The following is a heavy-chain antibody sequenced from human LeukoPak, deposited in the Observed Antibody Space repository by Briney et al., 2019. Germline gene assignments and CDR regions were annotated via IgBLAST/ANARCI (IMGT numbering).Heavy chain of an antibody. Sequence: PSETLSLTCGVSGTSFSSYYWSWVRQPPGKGLEWIGEVNHSGYTNTNPSLKCRVTISVDTSNNQFSLRLSSVTAADTAVYFCARMTTGHDYWGQGTLVTVSS. CDR2: VNHSGYT. J-gene: IGHJ4*02. V-gene: IGHV4-34*01. CDR1: GTSFSSYY. CDR3: ARMTTGHDY. D-gene: IGHD4-17*01.